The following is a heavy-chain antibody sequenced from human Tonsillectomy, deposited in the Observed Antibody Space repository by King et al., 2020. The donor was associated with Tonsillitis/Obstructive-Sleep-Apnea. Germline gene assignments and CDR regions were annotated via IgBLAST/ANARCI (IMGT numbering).Heavy chain of an antibody. CDR3: ARDQGYCSSTSCYNLGHDAFDI. D-gene: IGHD2-2*02. Sequence: VQLVESGGGVVQPGRSLRLSCAASGFTFSSYGMHWVRQAPGKGLEWVAVIWYDGSNKYYADSVKGRFTISRDNSKNTLYLQMNSLRAGDTAVYYCARDQGYCSSTSCYNLGHDAFDIGGQGTMVTVSS. V-gene: IGHV3-33*01. J-gene: IGHJ3*02. CDR2: IWYDGSNK. CDR1: GFTFSSYG.